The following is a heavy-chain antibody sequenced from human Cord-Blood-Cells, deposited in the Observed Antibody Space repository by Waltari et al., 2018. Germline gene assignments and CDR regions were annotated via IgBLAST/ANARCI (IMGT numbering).Heavy chain of an antibody. CDR1: GGSFSGYY. Sequence: QVQLQQWGAGLLKPSETLSLTCAVYGGSFSGYYWSWIRQPPGKGLEWIGEINHSGSTNYSPSLKSRVTISVDTSKNQFSLKLSSVTAADTAVYYCARLAPPWYDILTGYYGYFDYWGQGTLVTVSS. CDR3: ARLAPPWYDILTGYYGYFDY. J-gene: IGHJ4*02. V-gene: IGHV4-34*01. D-gene: IGHD3-9*01. CDR2: INHSGST.